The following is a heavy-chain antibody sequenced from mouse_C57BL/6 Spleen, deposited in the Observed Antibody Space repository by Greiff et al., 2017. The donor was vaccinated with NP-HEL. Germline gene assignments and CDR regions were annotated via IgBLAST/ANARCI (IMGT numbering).Heavy chain of an antibody. CDR1: GYTFTSYW. J-gene: IGHJ3*01. CDR3: AREGNYYGSLAY. Sequence: QVQLQQSGAELVKPGASVKMSCKASGYTFTSYWITWVKQRPGQGLEWIGDIYPGSGSTNYNEKFKSKATLTVDTSSSTAYMQLSSLTSEDSAVYYCAREGNYYGSLAYWGQGTLVTVSA. D-gene: IGHD1-1*01. V-gene: IGHV1-55*01. CDR2: IYPGSGST.